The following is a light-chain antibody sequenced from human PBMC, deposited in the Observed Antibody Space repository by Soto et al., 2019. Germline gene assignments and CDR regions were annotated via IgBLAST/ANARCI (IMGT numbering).Light chain of an antibody. CDR2: VAS. CDR3: QQYNNWPPT. V-gene: IGKV3-15*01. J-gene: IGKJ2*01. Sequence: EIVMTQSPATLSVSPGERATLSCRASQSVSSNLAWYQQKPGQAPRLLIYVASTRATGIPARFSGSGSGTAFTLTISSLQSEDFAVYYCQQYNNWPPTFGQGTKLEIK. CDR1: QSVSSN.